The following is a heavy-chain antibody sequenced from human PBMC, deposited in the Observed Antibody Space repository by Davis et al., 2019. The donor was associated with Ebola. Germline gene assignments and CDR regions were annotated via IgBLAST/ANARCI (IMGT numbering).Heavy chain of an antibody. J-gene: IGHJ6*04. CDR1: GFTFRSYW. D-gene: IGHD3-10*01. V-gene: IGHV3-74*01. CDR2: IDSGGNDT. CDR3: TRAFRYGMDV. Sequence: GESLKISCAASGFTFRSYWMHWVRQAPGKGLVWVARIDSGGNDTIYADSVKGRFTISRDNAKNTLYLRMNSLRAEDTAVYYCTRAFRYGMDVWGKGTTVTVSS.